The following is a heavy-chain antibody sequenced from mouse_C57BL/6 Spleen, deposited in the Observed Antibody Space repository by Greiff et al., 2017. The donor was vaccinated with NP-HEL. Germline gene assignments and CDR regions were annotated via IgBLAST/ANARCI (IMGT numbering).Heavy chain of an antibody. CDR1: GYAFSSSW. CDR3: ARPLITTVVSYYAMDY. Sequence: VQLQQSGPELVKPGASVKISCKASGYAFSSSWMNWVKQRPGKGLEWIGRIYPGDGDTNYNGKFKGKATLTADKSSSTAYMQLSSLTSEDSAVYSGARPLITTVVSYYAMDYWGQGTSVTVSS. J-gene: IGHJ4*01. D-gene: IGHD1-1*01. CDR2: IYPGDGDT. V-gene: IGHV1-82*01.